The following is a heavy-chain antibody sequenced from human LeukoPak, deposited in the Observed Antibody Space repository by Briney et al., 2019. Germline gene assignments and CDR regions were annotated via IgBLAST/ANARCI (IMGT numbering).Heavy chain of an antibody. J-gene: IGHJ1*01. CDR1: GFTFSDYW. V-gene: IGHV3-74*01. CDR2: INSDGSSP. Sequence: QSGGSLRLSCVASGFTFSDYWMHWVRQAPGKGLVWVSRINSDGSSPNYADSVKGRFTISRDNAKNTVYPQMNSLRAEDTAVYYCVRVDEGVVPAHWGQGTLITVSS. D-gene: IGHD2-15*01. CDR3: VRVDEGVVPAH.